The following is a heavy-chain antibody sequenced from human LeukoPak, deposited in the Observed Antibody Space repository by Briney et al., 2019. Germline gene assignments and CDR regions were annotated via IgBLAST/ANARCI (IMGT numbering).Heavy chain of an antibody. CDR3: ARIRGYSSRVYDAFDI. D-gene: IGHD6-13*01. Sequence: SETLSLTCAVYGGSFSGYYWTWIRQPPGKGLEWIGEIHYSGSATYNPSLKSRVTISVDTSKNQFSLKLSSVTAADTAVYYCARIRGYSSRVYDAFDIWGQGTMVTVSS. CDR2: IHYSGSA. J-gene: IGHJ3*02. V-gene: IGHV4-34*01. CDR1: GGSFSGYY.